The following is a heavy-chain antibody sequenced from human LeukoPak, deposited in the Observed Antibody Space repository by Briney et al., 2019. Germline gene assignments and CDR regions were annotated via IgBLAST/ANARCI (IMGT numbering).Heavy chain of an antibody. D-gene: IGHD1-26*01. V-gene: IGHV3-74*03. Sequence: PGGSLRLSCAASGFTFSWYWMHWVRQAPGKGLVWVSRINTYGSTTTYADSVKGRFTISRDNAKNTLYLQMNSLRAEDTAVYYCARDLTGADDYWGQGILVTVSS. CDR2: INTYGSTT. CDR1: GFTFSWYW. CDR3: ARDLTGADDY. J-gene: IGHJ4*02.